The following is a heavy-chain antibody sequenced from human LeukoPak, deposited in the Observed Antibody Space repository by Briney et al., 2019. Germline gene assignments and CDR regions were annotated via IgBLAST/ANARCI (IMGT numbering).Heavy chain of an antibody. CDR1: GFTFSSYS. J-gene: IGHJ4*02. V-gene: IGHV3-21*01. D-gene: IGHD1-1*01. CDR3: ARDPERAGY. CDR2: ISSSSSYI. Sequence: PGGSLRLSCAASGFTFSSYSMNWVRQAPGKGLEWVSSISSSSSYIYHADSVKGRFTISRDNAKNSLYLQMNSLRAEDTAVYYCARDPERAGYWGQGTLVTVSS.